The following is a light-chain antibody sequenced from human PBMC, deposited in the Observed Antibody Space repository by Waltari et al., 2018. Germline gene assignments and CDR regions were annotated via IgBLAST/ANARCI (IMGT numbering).Light chain of an antibody. CDR3: GTCDSTQSAVV. Sequence: QSMLTQPPSVSAAPGQKVTISCSGSSSNIGSNSVSWYHQLPGTAPNVLIYDKNKRPAGIPDRFSGAKYSTSATLGITGLQTGDEADYYCGTCDSTQSAVVFGGGTKLTVL. J-gene: IGLJ3*02. CDR2: DKN. CDR1: SSNIGSNS. V-gene: IGLV1-51*01.